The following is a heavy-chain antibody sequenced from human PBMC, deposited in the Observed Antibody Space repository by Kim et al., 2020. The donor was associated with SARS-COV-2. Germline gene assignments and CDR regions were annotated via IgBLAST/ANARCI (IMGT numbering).Heavy chain of an antibody. J-gene: IGHJ6*02. Sequence: GGSLRLSCAASGFTFSSYSMNWVRQAPGKGLEWVSYISSSSRIIYYADSVKGRFTISRDNAKNSLYLQMNSLRDEDTAVYYCARESDILTGSGPYFYYGMDVWGQGTPVTVSS. CDR1: GFTFSSYS. D-gene: IGHD3-9*01. CDR3: ARESDILTGSGPYFYYGMDV. V-gene: IGHV3-48*02. CDR2: ISSSSRII.